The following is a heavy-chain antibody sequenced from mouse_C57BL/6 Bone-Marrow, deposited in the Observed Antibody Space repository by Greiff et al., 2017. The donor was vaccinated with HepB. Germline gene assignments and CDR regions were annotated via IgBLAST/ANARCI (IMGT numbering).Heavy chain of an antibody. Sequence: DVMLVESGGGLVKPGGSLKLSCAASGFTFSDYGMHWVRQASEKGLEWVAYISSGSSTIYYADTVKGRFTISRDNAKNTLFLQMTSLRSEDTAMYYCARDGYDEGLAYWGQGTLVTVSA. V-gene: IGHV5-17*01. J-gene: IGHJ3*01. D-gene: IGHD2-2*01. CDR2: ISSGSSTI. CDR1: GFTFSDYG. CDR3: ARDGYDEGLAY.